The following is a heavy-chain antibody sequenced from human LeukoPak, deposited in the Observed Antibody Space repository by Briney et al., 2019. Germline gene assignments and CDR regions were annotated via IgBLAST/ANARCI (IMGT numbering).Heavy chain of an antibody. Sequence: SETLSLTCTVSGGSIISYHWSWIRQPPGKGLEWVGYIYYSGGTYYNPSLKSRVTISVDTSKNQFSLKLSSVTAADTAVYYCARGEMATDQPAFDYWGQGTLVTVSS. J-gene: IGHJ4*02. D-gene: IGHD5-24*01. CDR3: ARGEMATDQPAFDY. CDR1: GGSIISYH. V-gene: IGHV4-59*12. CDR2: IYYSGGT.